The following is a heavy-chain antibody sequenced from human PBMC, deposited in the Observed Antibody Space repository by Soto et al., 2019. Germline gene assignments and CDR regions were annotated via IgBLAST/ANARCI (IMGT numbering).Heavy chain of an antibody. CDR2: IYYSGST. J-gene: IGHJ4*02. Sequence: QVQLQESGPGLVKPSQTLSLTCTVSGGSISSGGYYWSWIRQHPGKGLEWIGYIYYSGSTYYNPSLKRRVTISVDTSKNRFSLKLSSVTAADTAVYYCARYRGSVQLLLDYWGQGTLVTVSS. CDR1: GGSISSGGYY. V-gene: IGHV4-31*03. CDR3: ARYRGSVQLLLDY. D-gene: IGHD2-2*01.